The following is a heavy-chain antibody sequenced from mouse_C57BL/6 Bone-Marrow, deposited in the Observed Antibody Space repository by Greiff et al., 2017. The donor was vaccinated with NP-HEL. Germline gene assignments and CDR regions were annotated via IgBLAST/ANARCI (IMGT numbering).Heavy chain of an antibody. J-gene: IGHJ2*01. Sequence: VQLQQSVAELVRPGASVKLSCTASGFNIKNTYMHWVKQRPEQGLEWIGRIDPANGNTKYAPKFQGKATIPADTSSNTASLQLSSLTSEDTAIYYCARCESIYDGYSLFDYWGQGTTLTVSS. V-gene: IGHV14-3*01. CDR2: IDPANGNT. CDR1: GFNIKNTY. CDR3: ARCESIYDGYSLFDY. D-gene: IGHD2-3*01.